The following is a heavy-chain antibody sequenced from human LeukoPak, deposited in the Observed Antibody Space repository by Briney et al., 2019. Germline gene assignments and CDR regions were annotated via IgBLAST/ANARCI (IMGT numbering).Heavy chain of an antibody. CDR1: GFTFSNFW. CDR3: ARDPEIARPDAFDI. Sequence: PGGSLRLSCAASGFTFSNFWMHWVRQAPGKGLVWVALIYGDGSFTRYADSVKGRFTISRDNAKNTVYLQMNSLRVEDTAVYYCARDPEIARPDAFDIWGQGTMVTVSS. V-gene: IGHV3-74*01. CDR2: IYGDGSFT. J-gene: IGHJ3*02. D-gene: IGHD3-22*01.